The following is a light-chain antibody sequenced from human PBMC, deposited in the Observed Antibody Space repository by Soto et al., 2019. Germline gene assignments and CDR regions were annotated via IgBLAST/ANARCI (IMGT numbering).Light chain of an antibody. V-gene: IGLV1-44*01. Sequence: QSVLTQPPSASGTPGQRVTISCSGSSSNIASNTVNWYQQLPGTAPKLLIYNNNQRPSGVPDRFSGSKSGTSASLAISGLQSEDEADYYCAAWDDSLNGPVVGGGTKLTVL. CDR2: NNN. J-gene: IGLJ2*01. CDR3: AAWDDSLNGPV. CDR1: SSNIASNT.